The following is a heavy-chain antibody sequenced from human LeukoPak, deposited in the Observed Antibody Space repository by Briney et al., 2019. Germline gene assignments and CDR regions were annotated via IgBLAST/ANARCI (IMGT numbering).Heavy chain of an antibody. D-gene: IGHD5-18*01. CDR1: GFTFSSYG. CDR2: IRYDGSNK. Sequence: GGSLRLSCAASGFTFSSYGMHWVRQAPGKGLEWVAFIRYDGSNKYYADSVKGRFTLSRDNSKNTLYLQMNSLRAEDTAVYYCAKERDTAMVTIDYWGQGTLVTVSS. V-gene: IGHV3-30*02. CDR3: AKERDTAMVTIDY. J-gene: IGHJ4*02.